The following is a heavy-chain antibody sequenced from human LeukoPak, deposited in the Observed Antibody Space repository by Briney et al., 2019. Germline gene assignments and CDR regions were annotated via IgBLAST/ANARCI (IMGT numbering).Heavy chain of an antibody. V-gene: IGHV3-74*03. D-gene: IGHD1-14*01. J-gene: IGHJ4*02. CDR3: ARDLGYY. CDR2: INSDGSDT. Sequence: GGSLRLSCATSGFAFSSDRMHWVRQAPGKGLVWVSRINSDGSDTTYADSVKGRFTISRDNAKNTLFLHMNSLRAEDTAVCYCARDLGYYWGQGTQVTVSS. CDR1: GFAFSSDR.